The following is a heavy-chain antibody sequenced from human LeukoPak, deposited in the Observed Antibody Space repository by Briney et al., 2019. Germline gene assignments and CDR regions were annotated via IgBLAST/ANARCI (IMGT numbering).Heavy chain of an antibody. V-gene: IGHV3-21*01. CDR3: AKEKGIYCSSIDCSPGMDV. CDR2: ISSSGSYI. D-gene: IGHD2-2*01. Sequence: GGSLRLSCGASGFTFSRYSMNWVRQAPGKGLEWVSSISSSGSYIYYADSVKGRFTISRDNAKNSLYLQMNSLRAEDTAVYYCAKEKGIYCSSIDCSPGMDVWGQGTTVTVSS. CDR1: GFTFSRYS. J-gene: IGHJ6*02.